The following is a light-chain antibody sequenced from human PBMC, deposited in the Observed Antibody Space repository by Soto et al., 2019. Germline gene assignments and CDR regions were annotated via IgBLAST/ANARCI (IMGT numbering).Light chain of an antibody. CDR1: NIATKN. CDR2: RID. J-gene: IGLJ2*01. CDR3: QVWDSSTPVV. V-gene: IGLV3-9*01. Sequence: SYELTQPLSVSVALGQTARITCGGNNIATKNVHWYQQKPGQAPVLVIYRIDNRPSGIPERFSGSNSGNTATLTISRAQDGDEADYYCQVWDSSTPVVFGGGTKLPS.